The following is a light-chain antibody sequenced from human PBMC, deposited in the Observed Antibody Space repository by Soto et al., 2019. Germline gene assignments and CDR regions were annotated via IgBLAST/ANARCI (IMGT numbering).Light chain of an antibody. CDR1: SSDVGNYNY. V-gene: IGLV2-8*01. CDR3: SSYAGSSDWV. Sequence: QSALTQSPSASGSPGQSVTISCTGTSSDVGNYNYVSWYQQHPGEAPKLLIYEVTKRPSGVPDRFSGSKSGNTASLTVSGLQAEDEADYYCSSYAGSSDWVFGGGTQLTVL. J-gene: IGLJ3*02. CDR2: EVT.